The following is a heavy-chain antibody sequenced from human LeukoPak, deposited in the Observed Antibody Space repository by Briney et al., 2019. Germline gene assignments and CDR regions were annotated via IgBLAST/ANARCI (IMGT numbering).Heavy chain of an antibody. CDR1: GVSISSYY. V-gene: IGHV4-59*01. D-gene: IGHD5-18*01. Sequence: SETLSLTCTVSGVSISSYYWSWIRQPPGKGLEWIGYIYYSGSTNYNPYLKSRVTISVDTSKNQFSLKLSSVTAADTAVYYCARGGGYSYGLRAFDIWGQGTMVTVSS. J-gene: IGHJ3*02. CDR2: IYYSGST. CDR3: ARGGGYSYGLRAFDI.